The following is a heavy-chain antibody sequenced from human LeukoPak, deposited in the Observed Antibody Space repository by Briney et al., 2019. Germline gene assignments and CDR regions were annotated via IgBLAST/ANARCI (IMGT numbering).Heavy chain of an antibody. J-gene: IGHJ4*02. Sequence: GGSLRLSCAASGFTVSSNYMTWVRQAPGKRLEWVSVIYTGGDTYYADSVKGRFTISRDNSKNTVYLQMNRLRTEDTAVYYCTRVETGRGGGWVPFDYWGQGTLVTVSS. CDR3: TRVETGRGGGWVPFDY. CDR2: IYTGGDT. V-gene: IGHV3-53*05. CDR1: GFTVSSNY. D-gene: IGHD5-24*01.